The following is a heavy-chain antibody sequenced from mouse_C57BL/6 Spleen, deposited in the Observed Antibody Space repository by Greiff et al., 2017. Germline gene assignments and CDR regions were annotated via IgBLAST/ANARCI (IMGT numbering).Heavy chain of an antibody. CDR3: AREGNYGNSYYFDY. CDR1: GFTFSSYA. J-gene: IGHJ2*01. Sequence: EVKLMESGGGLVKPGGSLKLSCAASGFTFSSYAMSWVRQTPEKRLAWVATISDGGSYTYYPDNVKGRFTISRDNAKNNLYLQMSHLKSEDTAMYYCAREGNYGNSYYFDYWGQGTTLTVSS. D-gene: IGHD2-1*01. CDR2: ISDGGSYT. V-gene: IGHV5-4*01.